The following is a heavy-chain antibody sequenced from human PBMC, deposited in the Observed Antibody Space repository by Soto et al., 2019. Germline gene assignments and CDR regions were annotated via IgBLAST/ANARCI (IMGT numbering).Heavy chain of an antibody. CDR3: ARDLQMERYFDWFPKKLDYYYYGMDV. J-gene: IGHJ6*02. Sequence: EASVKVSCKASGYTFTGYYMHWVRQAPGQGLEWMGWINPNSGGTNYAQKFQGWVTMTRDTSISTAYMELSRLRSDDTAVYYCARDLQMERYFDWFPKKLDYYYYGMDVWGQGTTVTVSS. CDR1: GYTFTGYY. V-gene: IGHV1-2*04. CDR2: INPNSGGT. D-gene: IGHD3-9*01.